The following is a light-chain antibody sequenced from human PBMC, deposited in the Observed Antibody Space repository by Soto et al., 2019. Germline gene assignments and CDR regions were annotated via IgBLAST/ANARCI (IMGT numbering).Light chain of an antibody. CDR3: AAWDDSLNGFYV. V-gene: IGLV1-44*01. Sequence: QAVLTQPPTASGTPGQRVNSSCSGGNYNSGSHTVNCYQHLPGTAPTLLIFSNNQRPSGVPARFSGSKSGTSASLAISGLQSGDEGDYYCAAWDDSLNGFYVFGTGTKVTVL. J-gene: IGLJ1*01. CDR2: SNN. CDR1: NYNSGSHT.